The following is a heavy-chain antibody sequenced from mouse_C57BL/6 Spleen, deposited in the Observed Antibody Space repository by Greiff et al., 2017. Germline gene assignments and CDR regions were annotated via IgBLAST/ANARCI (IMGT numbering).Heavy chain of an antibody. CDR1: GFTFSDYG. J-gene: IGHJ3*01. CDR2: ISSGSSTI. CDR3: ARDDYYGSSLAWFAY. D-gene: IGHD1-1*01. V-gene: IGHV5-17*01. Sequence: EVQLVESGGGLVKPGGSLKLSCAASGFTFSDYGMHWVRQAPEKGLEWVAYISSGSSTIYYADTVKGRFTISRDNAKNTLFLQMTSLRSEDTAMYYCARDDYYGSSLAWFAYWGQGTLVTVSA.